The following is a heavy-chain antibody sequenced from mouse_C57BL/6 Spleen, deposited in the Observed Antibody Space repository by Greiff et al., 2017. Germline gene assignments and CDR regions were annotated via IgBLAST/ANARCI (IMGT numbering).Heavy chain of an antibody. CDR3: ARMGKHAMDY. Sequence: QVQLQQPGAELVKPGASVKLSCKASGYTFTSYWMHWVKQRPGQGLEWIGMIHPNSGSTNYNEKFKSKATLTVDKSSSTAYMQLSSLTSEDAAVYYCARMGKHAMDYWGQGTSVTVSS. CDR2: IHPNSGST. D-gene: IGHD4-1*01. V-gene: IGHV1-64*01. J-gene: IGHJ4*01. CDR1: GYTFTSYW.